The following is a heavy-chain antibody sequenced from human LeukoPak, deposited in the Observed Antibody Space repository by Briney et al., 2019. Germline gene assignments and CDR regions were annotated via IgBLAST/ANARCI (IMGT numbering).Heavy chain of an antibody. CDR2: IYYSGST. J-gene: IGHJ3*01. CDR1: GGSISSYY. V-gene: IGHV4-59*08. Sequence: SETLSLTCTVSGGSISSYYWSWIRQPPGKGLEWIGYIYYSGSTNYNPSLKSRVTISVDTSKNQFSLKLSSVTAADTAVYYCARGRYSYGSSAFDLWGQGTMVTVSS. CDR3: ARGRYSYGSSAFDL. D-gene: IGHD5-18*01.